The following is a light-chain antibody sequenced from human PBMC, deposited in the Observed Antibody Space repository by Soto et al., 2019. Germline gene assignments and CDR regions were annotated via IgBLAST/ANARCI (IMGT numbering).Light chain of an antibody. V-gene: IGLV1-44*01. CDR1: SSNIGSNT. J-gene: IGLJ1*01. Sequence: QSVLTQPPSASGTPGQRVTISCSGSSSNIGSNTVNWYQQLPGTAPKLLIYSNNQRPSGVPDRFSGSKSGTSASLAISGLQSEDEADYYSAAWDDSLNGLYVFGTGTKVT. CDR3: AAWDDSLNGLYV. CDR2: SNN.